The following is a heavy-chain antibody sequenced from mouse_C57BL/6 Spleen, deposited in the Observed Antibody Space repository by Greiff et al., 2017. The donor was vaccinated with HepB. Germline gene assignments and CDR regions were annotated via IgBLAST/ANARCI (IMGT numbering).Heavy chain of an antibody. Sequence: QVQLQQSGAELARPGASVKLSCKASGYTFTSYGISWVKQRTGQGLEWIGEIYPRSGNTYYNEKFKGKATLTADKSSSTAYMELRSLTSEDSAVYFCARVNCYGSSPYFDYWGQGTTLTVSS. J-gene: IGHJ2*01. V-gene: IGHV1-81*01. D-gene: IGHD1-1*01. CDR1: GYTFTSYG. CDR3: ARVNCYGSSPYFDY. CDR2: IYPRSGNT.